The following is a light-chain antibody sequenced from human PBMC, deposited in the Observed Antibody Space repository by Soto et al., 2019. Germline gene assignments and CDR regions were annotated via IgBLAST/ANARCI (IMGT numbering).Light chain of an antibody. V-gene: IGKV1-9*01. CDR1: LGVARY. J-gene: IGKJ5*01. CDR2: AAS. Sequence: DIQMTQSPSTLSASVGDRVTITCRASLGVARYLAWYQQKPGTAPKLLIYAASTLQSGVPSRFSGSGSGTDFTLTISRLEPEDFAVYYCQQYGSSLWTFGQGTRLEIK. CDR3: QQYGSSLWT.